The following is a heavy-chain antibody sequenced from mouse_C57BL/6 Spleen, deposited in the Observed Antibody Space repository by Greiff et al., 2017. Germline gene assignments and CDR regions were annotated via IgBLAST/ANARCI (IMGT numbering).Heavy chain of an antibody. CDR1: GYTFTSYW. V-gene: IGHV1-52*01. CDR2: IDPSDSET. D-gene: IGHD1-1*02. CDR3: ARDQGSPGYFDV. J-gene: IGHJ1*03. Sequence: QVQLQQPGAELVRPGSSVKLSCKASGYTFTSYWMHWVKQRPIQGLEWIGNIDPSDSETHSNQKFKDKATLTVDKSSSTAYMQLSSLTSEDSAVYSCARDQGSPGYFDVWGTGTPVTVSA.